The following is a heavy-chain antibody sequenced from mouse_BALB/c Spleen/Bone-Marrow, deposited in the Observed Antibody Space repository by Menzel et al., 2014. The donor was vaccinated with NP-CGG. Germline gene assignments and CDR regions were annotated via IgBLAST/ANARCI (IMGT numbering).Heavy chain of an antibody. J-gene: IGHJ2*01. CDR1: GYTFTDYA. D-gene: IGHD1-1*01. Sequence: QVHLQQPGAELVRPGVSVKISCKGSGYTFTDYALHWVKQSHAKSLEWIGIISTYYGDASYNQKFKGKATMTVDKSSSTACMELARLTSEDSAIYYCARVSYDYFDYWGQGTTLTVSS. V-gene: IGHV1S137*01. CDR2: ISTYYGDA. CDR3: ARVSYDYFDY.